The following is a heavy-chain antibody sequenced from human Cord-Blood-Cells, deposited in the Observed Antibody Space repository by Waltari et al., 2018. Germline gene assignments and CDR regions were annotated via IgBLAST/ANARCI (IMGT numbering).Heavy chain of an antibody. Sequence: QVQLVQSGAEVKKPGSSVKVSCKASGGTFSSYAISWVRQAPGQGLEWMGGIIPIFGTANYAEKFQGRVTIPADKATSTAYMELSSLRSEDKAVYYCARVGLTGENYFDYWGQGTLVTVSS. CDR3: ARVGLTGENYFDY. D-gene: IGHD7-27*01. J-gene: IGHJ4*02. CDR2: IIPIFGTA. CDR1: GGTFSSYA. V-gene: IGHV1-69*06.